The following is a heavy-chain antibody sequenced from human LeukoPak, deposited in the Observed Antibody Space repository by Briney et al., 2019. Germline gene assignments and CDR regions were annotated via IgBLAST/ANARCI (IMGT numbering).Heavy chain of an antibody. CDR3: AKELDTAMVIMDV. CDR2: ITSDGSTT. CDR1: GFTFSSYA. J-gene: IGHJ6*03. V-gene: IGHV3-74*01. Sequence: PGGSLRLSCAASGFTFSSYAMSWVRQAPGKGLVWVSRITSDGSTTRYADSVKGRFTISRDNAKNTLYLQMNSLRAEDTAVYYCAKELDTAMVIMDVWGKGTTVTVSS. D-gene: IGHD5-18*01.